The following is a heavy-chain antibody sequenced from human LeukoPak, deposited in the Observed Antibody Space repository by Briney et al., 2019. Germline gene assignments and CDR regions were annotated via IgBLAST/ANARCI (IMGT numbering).Heavy chain of an antibody. Sequence: PSETLSLTCTVSGYSISSGYYWGWIRQPPGKGLEWIGSIYHSGSTYYNPSLKSRVTISVDTSKNQFSLKLSSVTAADTAVYYCARGPYGSGFRGYWGQGTLVTVSS. D-gene: IGHD3-10*01. CDR2: IYHSGST. V-gene: IGHV4-38-2*02. CDR3: ARGPYGSGFRGY. CDR1: GYSISSGYY. J-gene: IGHJ4*02.